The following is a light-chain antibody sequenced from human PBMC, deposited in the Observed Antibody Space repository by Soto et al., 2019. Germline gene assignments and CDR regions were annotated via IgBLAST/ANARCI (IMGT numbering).Light chain of an antibody. CDR3: HQYGGSPGT. Sequence: MAKSPSTSSVPPGKRVTLSCRASQNIHNHMSWFLQKLGQTPRLLIYDAIIRAPDVPARFSGSWSGTEFTLTISRLEPEDFAVYYCHQYGGSPGTLGQGTKVDIK. CDR2: DAI. J-gene: IGKJ1*01. V-gene: IGKV3-15*01. CDR1: QNIHNH.